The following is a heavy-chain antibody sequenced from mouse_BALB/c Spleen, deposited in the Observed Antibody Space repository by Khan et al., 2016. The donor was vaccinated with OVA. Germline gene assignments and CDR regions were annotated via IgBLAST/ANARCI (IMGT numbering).Heavy chain of an antibody. Sequence: VQLQESGPGLVAPSQSLSITCTVSGFSLTGYGVNWVRQPPGKGLEWLGMIWGDGSTDYTSALKSRLSISKDNSKSQVFLKMNSLQTDDTAMYYCARAYYGNYREAMDYWGQGTSGTVSS. CDR1: GFSLTGYG. V-gene: IGHV2-6-7*01. D-gene: IGHD2-10*01. CDR3: ARAYYGNYREAMDY. CDR2: IWGDGST. J-gene: IGHJ4*01.